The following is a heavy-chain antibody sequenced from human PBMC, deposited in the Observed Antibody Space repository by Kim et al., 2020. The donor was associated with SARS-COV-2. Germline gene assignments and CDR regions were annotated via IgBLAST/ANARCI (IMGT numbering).Heavy chain of an antibody. D-gene: IGHD6-13*01. V-gene: IGHV3-64D*06. J-gene: IGHJ4*02. Sequence: GSVKGRFSISRDNFKNTLYLQMSSVRPEDTAVYYCVKAGYTSSWSSYLDYWGQGTLVTVSS. CDR3: VKAGYTSSWSSYLDY.